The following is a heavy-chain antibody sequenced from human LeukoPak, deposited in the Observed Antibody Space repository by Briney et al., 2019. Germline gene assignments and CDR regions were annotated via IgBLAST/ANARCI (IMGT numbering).Heavy chain of an antibody. CDR2: ISSSSSYI. Sequence: PGGSLRLSCAASGFTFSSYSMNWVRQAPGKGLEWVSSISSSSSYIYYADSVKGRFTISRDNAKNSLYLQMNSLRAEDTAVYYCARDYGEVVPAAIDAFDIWGQGTMVIVSS. CDR3: ARDYGEVVPAAIDAFDI. D-gene: IGHD2-2*01. CDR1: GFTFSSYS. J-gene: IGHJ3*02. V-gene: IGHV3-21*01.